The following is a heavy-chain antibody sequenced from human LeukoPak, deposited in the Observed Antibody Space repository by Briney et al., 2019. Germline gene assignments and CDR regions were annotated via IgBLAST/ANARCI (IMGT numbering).Heavy chain of an antibody. CDR3: ASGLSAVDLSLNY. J-gene: IGHJ4*02. D-gene: IGHD6-19*01. Sequence: GASVKVSCKASGYTFTSYYMHWVRQAPGQGLEWMGIINPSGGSTSYAQKFQGRVTMTRDMSTSTAYMELRSLRSDDTAVYYCASGLSAVDLSLNYWGQGTLVTVSS. V-gene: IGHV1-46*01. CDR1: GYTFTSYY. CDR2: INPSGGST.